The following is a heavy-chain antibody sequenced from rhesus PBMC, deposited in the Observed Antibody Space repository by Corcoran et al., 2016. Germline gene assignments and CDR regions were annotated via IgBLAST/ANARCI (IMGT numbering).Heavy chain of an antibody. Sequence: QVQLQESGPGLVKPSETLSLTCAVSGYSISSNYWSWIRQPPGKGLEWIGYIYGSSGSTYYTPSLKSRVTILTDTSKSQFSLRLSAVTAADTAVYYCARGAGWNYGYWYFDLWGPGTPITISS. CDR2: IYGSSGST. D-gene: IGHD1-1*01. J-gene: IGHJ2*01. CDR1: GYSISSNY. CDR3: ARGAGWNYGYWYFDL. V-gene: IGHV4-147*01.